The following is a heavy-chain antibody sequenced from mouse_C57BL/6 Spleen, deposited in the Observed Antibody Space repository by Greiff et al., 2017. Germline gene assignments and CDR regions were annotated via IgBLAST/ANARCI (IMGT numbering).Heavy chain of an antibody. CDR3: APSMPTGDY. V-gene: IGHV1-81*01. Sequence: QVQLQQPGTELVKPGASVKLSCKASGYTFTSYWMHWVKQRPGQGLEWIGEIYPRSGNTYYNEKFKGKATLTADKSSSTAYMELRSLTSEDSAVYFCAPSMPTGDYWGQGTTLTVSS. D-gene: IGHD2-3*01. CDR2: IYPRSGNT. J-gene: IGHJ2*01. CDR1: GYTFTSYW.